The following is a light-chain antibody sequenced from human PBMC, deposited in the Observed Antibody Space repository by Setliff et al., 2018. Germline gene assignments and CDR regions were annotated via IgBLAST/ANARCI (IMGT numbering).Light chain of an antibody. Sequence: QSALTQSASVSGSPGQSITISCTGTSSDVASYNYVSWYQQYPGKAPQLLIYDVSMRPSGVSDRFSGSKSGDTASLTISGLRAEDEADYYCSSYADSNIFLFGTGTKVTVL. CDR3: SSYADSNIFL. J-gene: IGLJ1*01. CDR2: DVS. V-gene: IGLV2-14*01. CDR1: SSDVASYNY.